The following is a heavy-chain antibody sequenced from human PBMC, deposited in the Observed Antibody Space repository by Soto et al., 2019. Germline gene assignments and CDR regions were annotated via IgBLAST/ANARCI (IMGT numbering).Heavy chain of an antibody. Sequence: GGSLRLSCAASGFTFSSYEMNWVRQAPGKGLEWVSYISSSGSTIYYADSVKGRFTISRDNAKNSLYLQMNSLRAEDTAVYYCAGSQLRYFDWLSPLSTNDIWGQGTMVTVSS. J-gene: IGHJ3*02. CDR1: GFTFSSYE. CDR2: ISSSGSTI. V-gene: IGHV3-48*03. D-gene: IGHD3-9*01. CDR3: AGSQLRYFDWLSPLSTNDI.